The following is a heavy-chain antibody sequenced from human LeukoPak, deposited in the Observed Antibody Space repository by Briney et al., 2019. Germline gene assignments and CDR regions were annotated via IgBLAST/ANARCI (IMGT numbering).Heavy chain of an antibody. Sequence: VASVKVSCKASGGTFSSYAISWVRQAPGQGLEWMGGIIPFFGTANSAQKFQGRVTITADESTSTAYMELSSLRSEDTAVYYCARDRSKRRYYDSSGRPYDAFDIWGQGTMVTVSS. CDR1: GGTFSSYA. D-gene: IGHD3-22*01. CDR3: ARDRSKRRYYDSSGRPYDAFDI. J-gene: IGHJ3*02. CDR2: IIPFFGTA. V-gene: IGHV1-69*13.